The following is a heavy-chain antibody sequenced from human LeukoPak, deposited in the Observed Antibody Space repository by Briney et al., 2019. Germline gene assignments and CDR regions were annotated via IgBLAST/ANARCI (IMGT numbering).Heavy chain of an antibody. D-gene: IGHD3-22*01. CDR1: GGSISSYY. V-gene: IGHV4-59*08. CDR2: IYYSGST. J-gene: IGHJ3*02. CDR3: ARGPYSYDSSGAFDI. Sequence: PSETLSLTCTVSGGSISSYYWSWIRQPPGKGLEWIGYIYYSGSTNYHPSLKSRVTISVDTSKNQFSLKLSSVTASDTAVYFCARGPYSYDSSGAFDIWGQGTMVTVSS.